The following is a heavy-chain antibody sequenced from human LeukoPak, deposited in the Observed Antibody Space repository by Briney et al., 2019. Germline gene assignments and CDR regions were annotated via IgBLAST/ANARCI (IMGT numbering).Heavy chain of an antibody. CDR2: ISGSGGST. V-gene: IGHV3-23*01. D-gene: IGHD3-22*01. J-gene: IGHJ3*02. Sequence: PGGSLRLSCAASGFTFSSYAMSWVRQAPGKGLEWVSAISGSGGSTYYADSVKGRFTISRDNSKNTLYLQMNSLRAEDTAVYYCAKDLTYYYDSSGYYPHDAFDIWGQGTMVTVSS. CDR3: AKDLTYYYDSSGYYPHDAFDI. CDR1: GFTFSSYA.